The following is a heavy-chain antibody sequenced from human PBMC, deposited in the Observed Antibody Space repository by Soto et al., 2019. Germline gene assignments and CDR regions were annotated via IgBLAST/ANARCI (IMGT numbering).Heavy chain of an antibody. CDR2: IYSGGST. J-gene: IGHJ4*02. CDR1: GFTVSTKY. Sequence: GGSLRLSCAASGFTVSTKYMSWVRQAPGKGLEWVSVIYSGGSTFYADSVRGRFTISRDNSKNTVNLQMNSLRAEDTAVYYCARDPWAADYWGQETLVTVSS. D-gene: IGHD3-16*01. CDR3: ARDPWAADY. V-gene: IGHV3-66*01.